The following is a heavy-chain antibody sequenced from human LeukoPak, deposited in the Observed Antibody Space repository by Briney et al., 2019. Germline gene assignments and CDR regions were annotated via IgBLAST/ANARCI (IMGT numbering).Heavy chain of an antibody. V-gene: IGHV1-8*02. CDR3: ARGIPTRLKTGITMIVVDHFDY. CDR2: MNPNSGNT. D-gene: IGHD3-22*01. CDR1: GGTFSSYA. J-gene: IGHJ4*02. Sequence: ASVKVSCKASGGTFSSYAISWVRQAPGQGLEWMGWMNPNSGNTGYAQKFQGRVTMTRNTSISTAYMELSSLRSEDTAVYYCARGIPTRLKTGITMIVVDHFDYWGQGTLVTVSS.